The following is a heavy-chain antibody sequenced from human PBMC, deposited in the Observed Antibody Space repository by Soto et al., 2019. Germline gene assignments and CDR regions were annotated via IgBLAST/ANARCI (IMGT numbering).Heavy chain of an antibody. Sequence: WGPLWLYCAACEFRISTFAMNCVSKAPGKGLEWVANISSGGSTMYYADSVKGRFTISRDNAKNSLYLQMNSLRAEDTAVYYCARHPERIAQIGWFDPWGQGTLVTVSS. CDR2: ISSGGSTM. V-gene: IGHV3-48*01. CDR3: ARHPERIAQIGWFDP. CDR1: EFRISTFA. J-gene: IGHJ5*02. D-gene: IGHD6-13*01.